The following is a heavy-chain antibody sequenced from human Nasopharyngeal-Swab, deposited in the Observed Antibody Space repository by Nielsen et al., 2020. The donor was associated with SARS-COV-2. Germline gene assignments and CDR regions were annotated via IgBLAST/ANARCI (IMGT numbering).Heavy chain of an antibody. V-gene: IGHV3-7*03. CDR2: IKQDGSEK. CDR3: ARDSRGYSYDYIYFDY. Sequence: LSLTCAASGFTFSSYWMSWVRQAPGKGLEWVANIKQDGSEKYYVDSVKGRFTISRDNAKNSLYLQMNSLRAEDTAVYYCARDSRGYSYDYIYFDYWGQGTLVTVSS. J-gene: IGHJ4*02. CDR1: GFTFSSYW. D-gene: IGHD5-18*01.